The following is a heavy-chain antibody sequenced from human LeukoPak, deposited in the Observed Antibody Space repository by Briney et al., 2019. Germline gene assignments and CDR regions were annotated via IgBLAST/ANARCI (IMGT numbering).Heavy chain of an antibody. CDR1: GFTFNSYG. CDR2: ISYDGSNK. J-gene: IGHJ4*02. CDR3: AKGITYYYGSGTPGGSEY. Sequence: GGSLRLSCAASGFTFNSYGMHWVRQAPGKGLEWVAVISYDGSNKYYADSVKGRFTISRDNSKNTLYLQMNSLRAEDTAVYYCAKGITYYYGSGTPGGSEYWGQGTLVTVSS. V-gene: IGHV3-30*18. D-gene: IGHD3-10*01.